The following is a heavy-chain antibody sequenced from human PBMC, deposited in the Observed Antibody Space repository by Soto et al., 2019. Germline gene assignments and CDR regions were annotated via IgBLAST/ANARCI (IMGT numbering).Heavy chain of an antibody. V-gene: IGHV1-69*13. CDR3: ARDNSPSPRARSLDY. Sequence: SVKVSCKASGGTFSSYAISWVRQAPGQGLEWMGGIIPIFGTANYAQKFQGRVTITADESTSTAYMELSSLRSEDTAVYYCARDNSPSPRARSLDYWGQGTLVTVSS. CDR2: IIPIFGTA. CDR1: GGTFSSYA. D-gene: IGHD2-15*01. J-gene: IGHJ4*02.